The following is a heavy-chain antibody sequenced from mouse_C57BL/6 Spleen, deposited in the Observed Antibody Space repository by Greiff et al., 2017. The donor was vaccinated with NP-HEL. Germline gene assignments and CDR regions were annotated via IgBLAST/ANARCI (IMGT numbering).Heavy chain of an antibody. CDR1: GYAFSSSW. D-gene: IGHD1-1*01. CDR3: AREVPITTVVDFDY. CDR2: IYPGDGDT. V-gene: IGHV1-82*01. Sequence: QVQLQQSGPELVKPGASVKISCKASGYAFSSSWMNWVKQRPGKGLEWIGRIYPGDGDTNYNGKFKGKATLTADKSSSTAYMQLSSLTSEDSAVYFCAREVPITTVVDFDYWGQGTTLTVSS. J-gene: IGHJ2*01.